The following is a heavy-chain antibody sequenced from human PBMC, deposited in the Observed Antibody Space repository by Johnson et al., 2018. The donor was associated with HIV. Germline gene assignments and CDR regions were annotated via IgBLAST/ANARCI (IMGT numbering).Heavy chain of an antibody. D-gene: IGHD3-22*01. Sequence: VQLVESGGGLVQPGGSLRLSCAASGFTVSSNYMSWVRQAPGKGLEWVSVIYSGGSTYYADSVKGRFTISRDNSKNTLYLQRNSLKAEDTAVYYCARAEPPPYYYDSSRTFLAFDIWGQGTMVTVSS. V-gene: IGHV3-66*02. CDR3: ARAEPPPYYYDSSRTFLAFDI. CDR2: IYSGGST. CDR1: GFTVSSNY. J-gene: IGHJ3*02.